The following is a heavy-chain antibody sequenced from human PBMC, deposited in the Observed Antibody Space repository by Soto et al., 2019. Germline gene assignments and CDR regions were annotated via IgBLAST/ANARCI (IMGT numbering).Heavy chain of an antibody. J-gene: IGHJ4*02. CDR2: VSSSGSST. V-gene: IGHV3-23*01. CDR3: ARRDCGSGRNCEFGAPAFAY. Sequence: EVQLLESGGDLVQPAGSLRLSCAASGFTFSNYDMSWVRQAPGKGLEWVSSVSSSGSSTYYADSVKGRFTISRDNSKNTLYIQMSSRGAAATAVYHCARRDCGSGRNCEFGAPAFAYWGQGTLVTVTS. CDR1: GFTFSNYD. D-gene: IGHD2-21*01.